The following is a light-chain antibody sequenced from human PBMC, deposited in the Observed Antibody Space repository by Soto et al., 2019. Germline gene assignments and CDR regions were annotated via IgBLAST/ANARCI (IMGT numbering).Light chain of an antibody. V-gene: IGKV3-11*01. CDR2: DAS. J-gene: IGKJ1*01. CDR3: QQRGNRPPWT. CDR1: QSVGKY. Sequence: EIVMTQSPATLSLSPGERATLSCRASQSVGKYLVWYQQKPGQAPRLLIYDASNRATGIPARFSGSGSGTDCTITISSLEPEDVAVYYCQQRGNRPPWTFGQVTKVEIK.